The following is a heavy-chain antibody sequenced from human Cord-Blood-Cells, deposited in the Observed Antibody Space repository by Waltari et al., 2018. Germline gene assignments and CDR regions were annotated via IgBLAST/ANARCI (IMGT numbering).Heavy chain of an antibody. CDR3: ASLVDYYDSSGYSDAFDI. V-gene: IGHV4-4*02. J-gene: IGHJ3*02. Sequence: QVQLQESGPGLVKPSATLSLTCAVSGGSISSSNWWSWVRQPPGKGLEWIGEIYHSGSTNYNPSLKSRVTISVDKSKNQFSLKLSSVTAADTAVYYCASLVDYYDSSGYSDAFDIWGQGTMVTVSS. D-gene: IGHD3-22*01. CDR1: GGSISSSNW. CDR2: IYHSGST.